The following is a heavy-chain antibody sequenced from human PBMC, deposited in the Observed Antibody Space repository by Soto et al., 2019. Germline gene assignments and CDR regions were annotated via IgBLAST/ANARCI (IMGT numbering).Heavy chain of an antibody. D-gene: IGHD3-3*01. CDR3: ARSAGAFGVRYYMDV. J-gene: IGHJ6*03. Sequence: PSETLSLTCTVSGGSISSYYWSWIRQPPGKELEWNGYIYYSGSTNYNPSLKSRVTITVDTSKNQFSLKLSSVTAADTAVYYCARSAGAFGVRYYMDVWGKGTKVTVSS. V-gene: IGHV4-59*08. CDR2: IYYSGST. CDR1: GGSISSYY.